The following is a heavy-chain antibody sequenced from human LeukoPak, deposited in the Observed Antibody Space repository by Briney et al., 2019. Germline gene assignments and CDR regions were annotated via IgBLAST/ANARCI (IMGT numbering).Heavy chain of an antibody. CDR3: AKVGVGSTWFDP. Sequence: GGSLRLSCAASGFTFSSYAMSWVRQAPGKGLEWVSIIYSGGNTYYADSVKGRFTISRDNSKNTLYLQMNSLRAEDSAMYYCAKVGVGSTWFDPWGQGTLVTVSS. D-gene: IGHD3-10*01. CDR1: GFTFSSYA. CDR2: IYSGGNT. V-gene: IGHV3-23*03. J-gene: IGHJ5*02.